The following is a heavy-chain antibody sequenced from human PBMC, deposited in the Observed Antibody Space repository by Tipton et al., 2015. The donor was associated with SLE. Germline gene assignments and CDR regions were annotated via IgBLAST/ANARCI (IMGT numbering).Heavy chain of an antibody. J-gene: IGHJ3*02. CDR1: GGSISSFY. CDR2: IYASGST. CDR3: ARVVYSFSDAFDI. V-gene: IGHV4-4*07. D-gene: IGHD6-13*01. Sequence: TLSLTCTVSGGSISSFYWSWIRQPAGKGLEWIGRIYASGSTEYNPSLKSRVTISVDTAKNQFSLRLTSLTAADTAVYYCARVVYSFSDAFDIWGQGTLVTVSS.